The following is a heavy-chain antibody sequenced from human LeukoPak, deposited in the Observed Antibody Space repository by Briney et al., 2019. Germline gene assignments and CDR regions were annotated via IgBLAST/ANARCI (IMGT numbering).Heavy chain of an antibody. D-gene: IGHD6-13*01. Sequence: GGSLRLSCAASGFTFSSYDMNWVRQAPGKGLEWVSFICCGGSNKNYADSVKGRFTISRDNSKNTLFLQMNSLGAEDTAVYFWGGDLGFSRTSLDYWGQGTLVTVPS. CDR2: ICCGGSNK. CDR1: GFTFSSYD. V-gene: IGHV3-48*01. CDR3: GGDLGFSRTSLDY. J-gene: IGHJ4*02.